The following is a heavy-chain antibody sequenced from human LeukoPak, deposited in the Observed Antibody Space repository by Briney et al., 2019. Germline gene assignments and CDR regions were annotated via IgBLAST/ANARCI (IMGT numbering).Heavy chain of an antibody. D-gene: IGHD6-6*01. J-gene: IGHJ3*02. Sequence: AGCLSLAWAVSAFTFSTYAMSWDRQAPGKGLEWVLSISGSATGKYYADPVKGRFPISRDNSKNTLYLQMDSLRAEDTAVYYCARRADSSSRAFDMWGQGTMVTVST. CDR2: ISGSATGK. CDR1: AFTFSTYA. V-gene: IGHV3-23*01. CDR3: ARRADSSSRAFDM.